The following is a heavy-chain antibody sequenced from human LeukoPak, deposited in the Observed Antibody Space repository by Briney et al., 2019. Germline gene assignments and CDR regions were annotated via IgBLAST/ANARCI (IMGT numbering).Heavy chain of an antibody. V-gene: IGHV1-18*01. D-gene: IGHD2-2*01. CDR2: ISAYNGNT. J-gene: IGHJ4*02. Sequence: ASVKVSCKASGYTFTSYGISWVRQAPGQGLERMGWISAYNGNTNYAQKLQGRVTMTTDTSTSTAYMELRSLRSDDTAVYYCARLAGSSTNPYYFDYWGQGTLVTVSS. CDR3: ARLAGSSTNPYYFDY. CDR1: GYTFTSYG.